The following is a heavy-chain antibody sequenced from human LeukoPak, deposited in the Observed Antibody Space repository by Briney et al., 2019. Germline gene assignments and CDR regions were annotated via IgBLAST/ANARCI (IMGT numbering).Heavy chain of an antibody. D-gene: IGHD3-3*01. V-gene: IGHV3-30-3*01. Sequence: GGSLRLSCAASGFTFSSYAMHWVRQAPGKGLEWVAVISYDGSNKYYADSVKGRFTISRDNAKNSLYLQMNSLRAEDTAVYYCARALSGWGQGTLVTVSS. J-gene: IGHJ4*02. CDR3: ARALSG. CDR1: GFTFSSYA. CDR2: ISYDGSNK.